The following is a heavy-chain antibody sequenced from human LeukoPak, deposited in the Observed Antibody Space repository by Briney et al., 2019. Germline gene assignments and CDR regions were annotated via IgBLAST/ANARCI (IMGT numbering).Heavy chain of an antibody. CDR2: INPSGGST. CDR1: GYTFTSYY. V-gene: IGHV1-46*01. Sequence: ASVKVSCKASGYTFTSYYMHWVRQAPGQGLEWMGIINPSGGSTSYAQKFQGRVTMTRDTSTSTVYMEPSSLRSEDTAVYYCARPVVPAARTASFDLWGRGTLVTVSS. CDR3: ARPVVPAARTASFDL. J-gene: IGHJ2*01. D-gene: IGHD2-2*01.